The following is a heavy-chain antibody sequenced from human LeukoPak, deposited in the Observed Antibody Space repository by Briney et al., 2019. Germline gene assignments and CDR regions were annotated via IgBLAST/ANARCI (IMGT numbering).Heavy chain of an antibody. J-gene: IGHJ4*02. CDR1: GGSIFSYY. D-gene: IGHD2-2*01. CDR2: VYNGGST. CDR3: ARYCSRTNCHPFDY. Sequence: PSETLSLTCTVSGGSIFSYYWSWLRQSPGKGLEWIGYVYNGGSTNYNPSLKSRVTILVDMSKNQFSLRLSSVTAADTAVYYCARYCSRTNCHPFDYRGQGTLVTVSS. V-gene: IGHV4-59*01.